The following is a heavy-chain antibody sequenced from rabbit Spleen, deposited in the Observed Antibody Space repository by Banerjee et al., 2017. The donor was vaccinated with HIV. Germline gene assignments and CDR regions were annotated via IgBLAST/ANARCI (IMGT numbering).Heavy chain of an antibody. Sequence: QEQLMESGGGLVQPGGSLKLSCKASGFDFSSYGVSWVRQAPGKGLEWIGYIDPLFGTTFYANWVNGLFTISSHNAQNTLYLHLSSLTAAYTATYFCVRGSAAMTMMITGYYLILWGPGTLVTVS. CDR3: VRGSAAMTMMITGYYLIL. J-gene: IGHJ6*01. CDR1: GFDFSSYG. D-gene: IGHD2-1*01. V-gene: IGHV1S47*01. CDR2: IDPLFGTT.